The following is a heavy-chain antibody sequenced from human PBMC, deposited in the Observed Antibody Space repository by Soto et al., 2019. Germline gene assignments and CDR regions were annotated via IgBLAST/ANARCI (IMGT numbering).Heavy chain of an antibody. CDR1: GYSISSSNW. CDR3: ARRYGPGFDY. V-gene: IGHV4-28*01. D-gene: IGHD4-17*01. J-gene: IGHJ4*02. Sequence: SETLSLTCAVSGYSISSSNWWGWIRQPPGKGLEWIGYIYYSGTTNYNPSLKSRVTISVDTSKNQFSLKLSFVTAADTAVYYCARRYGPGFDYWGQGTLVTVSS. CDR2: IYYSGTT.